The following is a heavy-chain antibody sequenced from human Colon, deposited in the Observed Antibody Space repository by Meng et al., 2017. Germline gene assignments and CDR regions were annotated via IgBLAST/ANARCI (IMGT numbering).Heavy chain of an antibody. Sequence: VQLQESGPGLEAPSQTLSLTCSVSGVSINTPDYYWNWIRQSPRKGLEWIGYIHSSGTTHFNPSLESRLAMSLDPSKNQFSLRLTSVTAADTAVYYCARNPVIPDARTFDFWGQGALVTVSS. CDR2: IHSSGTT. J-gene: IGHJ4*02. V-gene: IGHV4-30-4*01. D-gene: IGHD2-2*01. CDR3: ARNPVIPDARTFDF. CDR1: GVSINTPDYY.